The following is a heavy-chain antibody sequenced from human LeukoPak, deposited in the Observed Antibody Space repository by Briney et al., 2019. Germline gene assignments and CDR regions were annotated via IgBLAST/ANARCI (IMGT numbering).Heavy chain of an antibody. CDR1: GFTVSSNY. CDR3: ARDDLDYPFDY. J-gene: IGHJ4*02. D-gene: IGHD4-11*01. V-gene: IGHV3-66*02. Sequence: GGSLRLSCAASGFTVSSNYMNWVRQAPGKGLEWVSVIYSGGSTYYADSVKGRFTISRDKSKNTLYLQMYSLRAEDTAVYYCARDDLDYPFDYWGQGTLVTVS. CDR2: IYSGGST.